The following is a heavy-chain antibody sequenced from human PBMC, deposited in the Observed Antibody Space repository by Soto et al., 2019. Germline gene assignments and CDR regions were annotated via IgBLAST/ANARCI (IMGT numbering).Heavy chain of an antibody. CDR1: GFTFSSYG. CDR3: AKDKKGYCSSTSCNSSGWPPYFDY. Sequence: QLQLVESGGGVVQPGRSLRLSCAASGFTFSSYGMHWVRQAPGKGLEWVAVISYDGSNKYYADSVKGRFTISRDNSKNTLYLQMNSLRAEDTAVYYCAKDKKGYCSSTSCNSSGWPPYFDYWGQGTLVTVSS. D-gene: IGHD2-2*02. CDR2: ISYDGSNK. V-gene: IGHV3-30*18. J-gene: IGHJ4*02.